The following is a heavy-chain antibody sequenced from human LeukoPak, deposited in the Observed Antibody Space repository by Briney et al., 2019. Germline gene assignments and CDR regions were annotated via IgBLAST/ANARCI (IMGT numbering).Heavy chain of an antibody. CDR3: AREYGSSRIFDY. CDR1: SGSISSYY. V-gene: IGHV4-4*07. D-gene: IGHD6-13*01. CDR2: IHTSGST. J-gene: IGHJ4*02. Sequence: SETLSLTCTVSSGSISSYYWSWIRQPAGKGLERIGRIHTSGSTNYNASLKSRLTMSVDTPKNQFSLNLTSMTAADTAVYYCAREYGSSRIFDYWGKGTLVTVSS.